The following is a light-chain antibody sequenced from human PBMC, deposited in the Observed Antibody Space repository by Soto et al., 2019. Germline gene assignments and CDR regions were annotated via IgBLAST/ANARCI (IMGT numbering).Light chain of an antibody. CDR2: GAS. V-gene: IGKV3-20*01. CDR1: QSVSSSY. CDR3: QQYGGSPLT. Sequence: EIVLTQSPGTLSLSPGERATLSCRASQSVSSSYLAWYQQKPGQAPRLLIYGASSRATGIQDKFSGSGSGTDFTLTISRLEPEDFALDCCQQYGGSPLTFGGGTKVEIK. J-gene: IGKJ4*01.